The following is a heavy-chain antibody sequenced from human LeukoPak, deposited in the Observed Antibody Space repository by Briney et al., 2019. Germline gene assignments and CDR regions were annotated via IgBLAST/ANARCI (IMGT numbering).Heavy chain of an antibody. D-gene: IGHD1-26*01. CDR1: GFTFTTYG. V-gene: IGHV3-23*01. J-gene: IGHJ4*02. CDR2: ITGSGGST. Sequence: GGSLRLSCAASGFTFTTYGMSWVRQAPGKGLEWVSAITGSGGSTYYADSVKGRFTISRDNSKNTLYLQMNSLRAEDTAVYYCAKDAGYSGSYWRPFDYWGQGTLVTVSS. CDR3: AKDAGYSGSYWRPFDY.